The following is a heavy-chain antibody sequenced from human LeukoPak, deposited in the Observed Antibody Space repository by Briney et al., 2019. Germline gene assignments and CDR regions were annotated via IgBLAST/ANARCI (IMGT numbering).Heavy chain of an antibody. J-gene: IGHJ5*02. D-gene: IGHD6-13*01. CDR1: GGSISSYY. V-gene: IGHV4-59*08. Sequence: SETLSLTCTVSGGSISSYYWSWIRQPPGKGLEWIGYIYYSGSTNYNPSLKGRVTISVDTSKNQFSLKLTSVTAADTAVYYCARHGRAAAGTVTWGQGTLVTVSS. CDR3: ARHGRAAAGTVT. CDR2: IYYSGST.